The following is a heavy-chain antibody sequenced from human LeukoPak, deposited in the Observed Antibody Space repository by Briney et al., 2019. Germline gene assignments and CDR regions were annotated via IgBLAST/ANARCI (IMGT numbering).Heavy chain of an antibody. V-gene: IGHV1-2*02. D-gene: IGHD3-3*01. CDR1: GYTFTGYY. Sequence: ASVKVSCKASGYTFTGYYMHWVRQAPGQGLEWMGWVNPNSGGTNYAQKFQGRVTMTRDTSISTAYMELSRLRSDDTAVYYCARDLSRRITIFGVVALWGQGTLVTVSS. J-gene: IGHJ4*02. CDR2: VNPNSGGT. CDR3: ARDLSRRITIFGVVAL.